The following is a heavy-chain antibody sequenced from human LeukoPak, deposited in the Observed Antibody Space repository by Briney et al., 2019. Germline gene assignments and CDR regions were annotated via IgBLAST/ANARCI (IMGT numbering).Heavy chain of an antibody. J-gene: IGHJ5*02. CDR3: ARDLGSSGWYVWFDP. Sequence: PGGSLRLSCAASGFTFSSNYMSWVRQAPGKGLEWVSVIYSGGSTYYADSVKGRFTISRDNSKNTLYLQMNSLRAEDTAVYYCARDLGSSGWYVWFDPWGQGTLVTVSA. CDR1: GFTFSSNY. D-gene: IGHD6-19*01. V-gene: IGHV3-53*01. CDR2: IYSGGST.